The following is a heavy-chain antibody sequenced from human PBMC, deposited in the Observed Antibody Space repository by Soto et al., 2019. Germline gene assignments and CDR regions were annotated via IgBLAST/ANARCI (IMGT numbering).Heavy chain of an antibody. CDR2: INPSGGST. J-gene: IGHJ6*02. Sequence: QVQLVQAGAEVKKPGASVKVSCETSGYTFTTYYMHWVRRARGQGLEWMGMINPSGGSTSYAQKFQGRVTMTRDTSTRTIYMELSSLRRDDTAIYYCARRAYNYANMDVWGQGTTVTVSS. CDR1: GYTFTTYY. D-gene: IGHD5-18*01. CDR3: ARRAYNYANMDV. V-gene: IGHV1-46*01.